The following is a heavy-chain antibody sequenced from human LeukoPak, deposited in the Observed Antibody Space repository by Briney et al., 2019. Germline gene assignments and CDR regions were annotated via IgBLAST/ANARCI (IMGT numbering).Heavy chain of an antibody. D-gene: IGHD3-10*01. J-gene: IGHJ5*02. CDR2: IYHSGST. CDR1: GGSISSGGYS. V-gene: IGHV4-30-2*01. Sequence: SQTLSLTCAVSGGSISSGGYSWSWIRQPPGKGLEWIGYIYHSGSTYCNPSLKSRVTISVDRSKNQFSLKLSSVTAADTAVYYCAREKGTITMVRGNWFDPWGQGTLVTVSS. CDR3: AREKGTITMVRGNWFDP.